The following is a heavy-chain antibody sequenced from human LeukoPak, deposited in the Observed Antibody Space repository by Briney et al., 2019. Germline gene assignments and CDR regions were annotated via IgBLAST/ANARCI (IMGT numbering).Heavy chain of an antibody. CDR2: INVDGSIT. J-gene: IGHJ5*02. CDR1: GFTFSSYW. Sequence: GRSLRLSCAASGFTFSSYWMHWVRRAPGKWLVCLSRINVDGSITDYADSVRGRFTISRDNAKNTLYMQMDSLRVDDTAVYYCAKDPGPHTAFNWFDTWGQGTLVTVSS. V-gene: IGHV3-74*01. CDR3: AKDPGPHTAFNWFDT.